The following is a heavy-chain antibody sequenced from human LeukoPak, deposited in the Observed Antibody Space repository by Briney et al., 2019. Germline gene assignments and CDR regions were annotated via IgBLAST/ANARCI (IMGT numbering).Heavy chain of an antibody. V-gene: IGHV4-34*01. J-gene: IGHJ5*02. CDR3: ASSPPNYYDSSGYYYP. CDR1: GGSFSGLY. D-gene: IGHD3-22*01. Sequence: SGTLSLTCAVYGGSFSGLYWGWVPHPPGKGRGGVGEINHSGSTNYNPSLKSRVTISVDTSKNQFSLELSSVTAADTAVYYCASSPPNYYDSSGYYYPWGQGTLVTVSS. CDR2: INHSGST.